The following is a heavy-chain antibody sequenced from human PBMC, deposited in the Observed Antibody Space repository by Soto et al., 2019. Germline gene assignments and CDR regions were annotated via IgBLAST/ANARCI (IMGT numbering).Heavy chain of an antibody. V-gene: IGHV1-69*06. J-gene: IGHJ4*02. Sequence: SVKVSCKASGGTFSSYAISWVRQAPGQGLEWMGGIIPIFGTANYAQKFQGRVTITADKSTSTAYMELSSLRSEDTAVYYCARTHYYDSSGYIDYWGQGTLVTVSS. CDR1: GGTFSSYA. CDR2: IIPIFGTA. D-gene: IGHD3-22*01. CDR3: ARTHYYDSSGYIDY.